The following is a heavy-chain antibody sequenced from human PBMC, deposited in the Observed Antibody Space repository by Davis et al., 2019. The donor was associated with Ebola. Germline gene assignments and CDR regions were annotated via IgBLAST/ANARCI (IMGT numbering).Heavy chain of an antibody. CDR3: ARLYYDLSSGQIYFMYYFDS. CDR1: GYTFKNYG. CDR2: ISAHHGTT. J-gene: IGHJ4*02. D-gene: IGHD3-3*01. Sequence: ASVKVSCKASGYTFKNYGITWVRQAPGQGLEWMGWISAHHGTTNYAEKFQGRLTMTTDTSTSTAYMDLRSLRSDDTAVYYCARLYYDLSSGQIYFMYYFDSWGQGTLVTVSS. V-gene: IGHV1-18*01.